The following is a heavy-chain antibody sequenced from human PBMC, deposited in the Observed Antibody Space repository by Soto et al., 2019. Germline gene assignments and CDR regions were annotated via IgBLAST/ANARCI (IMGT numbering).Heavy chain of an antibody. CDR2: LNQAGSEK. Sequence: EEQLVESGGGLVQPGGSLRLSCAASGFTFSTYWMSWVRQAPGKGLEWVANLNQAGSEKYYVDSVKGRFTISRDNAKNSLYLQMNSLRAEDTAVYYCARYCRSTTCSFWGQGTLVTVSS. J-gene: IGHJ4*02. CDR1: GFTFSTYW. V-gene: IGHV3-7*01. D-gene: IGHD2-2*01. CDR3: ARYCRSTTCSF.